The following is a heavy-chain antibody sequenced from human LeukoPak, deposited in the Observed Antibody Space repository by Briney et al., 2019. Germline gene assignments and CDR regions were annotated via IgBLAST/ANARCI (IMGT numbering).Heavy chain of an antibody. CDR2: ISTHSGNT. CDR3: ARNLGEENNLYYGLDV. D-gene: IGHD1/OR15-1a*01. J-gene: IGHJ6*02. Sequence: ASVKVSCKASGYPFTRFAINWVRQAPGQGLEWMGWISTHSGNTKYAETLQGRLTMTTDTSTQTAYMELRGLRSDDTAVYYCARNLGEENNLYYGLDVWGQGTTVAVTS. CDR1: GYPFTRFA. V-gene: IGHV1-18*01.